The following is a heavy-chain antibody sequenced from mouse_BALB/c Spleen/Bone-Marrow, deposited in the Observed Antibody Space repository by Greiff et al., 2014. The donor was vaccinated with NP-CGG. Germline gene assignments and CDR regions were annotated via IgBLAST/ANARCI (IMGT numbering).Heavy chain of an antibody. CDR1: GFNIKDTY. D-gene: IGHD5-5*01. CDR2: IDPANGNT. Sequence: EVQVVESGAELVKPGASVKLSCTASGFNIKDTYIYWVKQRPEQGLEWVGRIDPANGNTKYDPKFQGKATIAADTSSNTAYLQLSSLTSEDTAVYYGPRGYYDYLFALDYWGHGTSVTVSS. CDR3: PRGYYDYLFALDY. J-gene: IGHJ4*01. V-gene: IGHV14-3*02.